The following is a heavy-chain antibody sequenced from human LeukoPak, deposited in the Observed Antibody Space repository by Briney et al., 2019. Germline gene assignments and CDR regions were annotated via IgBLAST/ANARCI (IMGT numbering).Heavy chain of an antibody. D-gene: IGHD4-17*01. V-gene: IGHV3-7*04. Sequence: GGSLRLSCAASGFTFSDYWMSWVRQAPGKGLEWVANIKQDGSDKYYVDSLEGRFTISRDNAKNSLYLQMNSLRAEDTAVYYCARNTVSGAFDIWGQGTMVTVSS. CDR2: IKQDGSDK. CDR3: ARNTVSGAFDI. J-gene: IGHJ3*02. CDR1: GFTFSDYW.